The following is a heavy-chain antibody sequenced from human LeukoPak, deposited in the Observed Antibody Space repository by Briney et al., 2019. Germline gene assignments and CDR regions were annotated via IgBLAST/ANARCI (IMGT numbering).Heavy chain of an antibody. V-gene: IGHV3-11*01. Sequence: PGGSLRLSCAASGFTFSDYYMTWIRQAPGKGLEWVSYIGGSGATIYYADSVEGRFTVSRDNAKNSLHLQMNSLRAEDTAVYYCARDRSGYYHGVDWWREGILVAVSS. CDR3: ARDRSGYYHGVDW. J-gene: IGHJ4*02. CDR1: GFTFSDYY. D-gene: IGHD3-22*01. CDR2: IGGSGATI.